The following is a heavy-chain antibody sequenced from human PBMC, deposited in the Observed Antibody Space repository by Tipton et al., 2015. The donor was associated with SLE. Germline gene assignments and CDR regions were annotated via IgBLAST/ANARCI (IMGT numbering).Heavy chain of an antibody. Sequence: TLSLTCTVSGGSISSHYWSWIQQPPGKGLEWIGYIYYSGSTNYNPSLKSRVTISVDTSKNQFSLKLSSVTAADTAVYYCARHEVVDAFDIWGQGTMVTVSS. CDR1: GGSISSHY. V-gene: IGHV4-59*08. CDR3: ARHEVVDAFDI. J-gene: IGHJ3*02. CDR2: IYYSGST. D-gene: IGHD2-15*01.